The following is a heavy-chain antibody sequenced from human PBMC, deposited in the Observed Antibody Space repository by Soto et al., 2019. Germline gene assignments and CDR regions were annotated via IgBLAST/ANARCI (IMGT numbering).Heavy chain of an antibody. J-gene: IGHJ5*02. CDR2: LIPIFGTA. D-gene: IGHD3-10*01. CDR3: ATCMGRGVSITSDNWFDP. CDR1: GVTFSSYT. Sequence: YVKVSCQASGVTFSSYTIRWVRHAPAQALWWMGGLIPIFGTAYYAQRFQGRVTITADEYTSTAYMELSSLRAEDTAVYYCATCMGRGVSITSDNWFDPWGQGTRVTVSS. V-gene: IGHV1-69*01.